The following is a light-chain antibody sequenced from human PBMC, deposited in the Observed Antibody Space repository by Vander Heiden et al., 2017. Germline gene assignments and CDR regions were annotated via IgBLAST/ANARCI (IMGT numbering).Light chain of an antibody. Sequence: TQLTHSPSSLSASVGDRVTITCRASQNLTTWLAWYQQKPGKAPELLIYEASTLQSGVPSRFSGSGSGTEFTLTISSLQPEDFATYFCQQGHIFPLTFGGGTKVDI. J-gene: IGKJ4*01. CDR1: QNLTTW. CDR3: QQGHIFPLT. V-gene: IGKV1-12*01. CDR2: EAS.